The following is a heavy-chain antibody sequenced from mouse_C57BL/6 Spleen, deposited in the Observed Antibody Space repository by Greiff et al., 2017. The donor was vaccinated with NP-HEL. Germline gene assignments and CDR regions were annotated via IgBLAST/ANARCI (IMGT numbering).Heavy chain of an antibody. CDR3: ARSTYYGSSYEDY. Sequence: QVQLQQSGPELVKPGASVKISCKASGYAFSSSWMNWVKQRPGKGLEWIGRIYPGDGDPNYNGKFKGKATLTADKSSSTAYMQLSSLTSEDSAVYFCARSTYYGSSYEDYWGQGTTLTVSS. J-gene: IGHJ2*01. CDR1: GYAFSSSW. CDR2: IYPGDGDP. V-gene: IGHV1-82*01. D-gene: IGHD1-1*01.